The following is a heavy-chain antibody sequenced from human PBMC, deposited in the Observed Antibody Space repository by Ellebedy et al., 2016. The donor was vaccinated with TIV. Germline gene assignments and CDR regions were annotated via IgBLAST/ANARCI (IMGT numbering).Heavy chain of an antibody. V-gene: IGHV5-51*01. Sequence: GESLKISCKASGYNFTTYWIGWVRQMPGKGLEWMGIIHPDDSDSRFSPSFQGQVTISVDKSINTAYLHWSSLKASDSAIYFCASSAFQYYFGMDVWGQGTTVSVSS. CDR1: GYNFTTYW. J-gene: IGHJ6*02. CDR3: ASSAFQYYFGMDV. D-gene: IGHD1-26*01. CDR2: IHPDDSDS.